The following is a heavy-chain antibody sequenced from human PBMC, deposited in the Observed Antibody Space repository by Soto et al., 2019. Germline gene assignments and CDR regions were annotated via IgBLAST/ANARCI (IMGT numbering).Heavy chain of an antibody. CDR3: ARAGGLGAVAVDY. CDR2: IYHSGST. D-gene: IGHD6-19*01. J-gene: IGHJ4*02. Sequence: QLQLQESGSGLVKPSQTLSLTCAVSGGSISSGGYSWSWIRQPPGKGLEWIGYIYHSGSTYYNPSRKSRVTISGDRSKNQFSLKLSSVTAADTAVYYCARAGGLGAVAVDYWGQGTLVTVSS. CDR1: GGSISSGGYS. V-gene: IGHV4-30-2*01.